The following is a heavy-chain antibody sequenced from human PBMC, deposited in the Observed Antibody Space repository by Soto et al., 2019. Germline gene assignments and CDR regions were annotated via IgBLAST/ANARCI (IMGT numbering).Heavy chain of an antibody. V-gene: IGHV4-4*02. CDR2: IYHSGST. J-gene: IGHJ5*02. Sequence: SETMSLTCAVSGGSISSSNWWSWVRQPPGKGLEWIGYIYHSGSTYYNPSLKSRVTISVDRSKNQFSLKLSSVTAADTAVYYCARVPGPWGQGTLVTVSS. CDR1: GGSISSSNW. D-gene: IGHD7-27*01. CDR3: ARVPGP.